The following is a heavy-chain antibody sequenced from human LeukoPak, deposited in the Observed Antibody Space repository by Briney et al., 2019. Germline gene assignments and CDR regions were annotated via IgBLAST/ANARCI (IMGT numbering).Heavy chain of an antibody. CDR1: GGSFSGYY. D-gene: IGHD3-3*01. CDR3: ARGPTYYDFWSGYYLDAFDI. CDR2: VNHSGST. Sequence: PSETLSLTCAVYGGSFSGYYWSWIRQPPGKGLEWIGEVNHSGSTNYNPSLKSRVTISVDTSKNQFSLKLSSVTAADTAVYYCARGPTYYDFWSGYYLDAFDIWGQGKMVTVPS. J-gene: IGHJ3*02. V-gene: IGHV4-34*01.